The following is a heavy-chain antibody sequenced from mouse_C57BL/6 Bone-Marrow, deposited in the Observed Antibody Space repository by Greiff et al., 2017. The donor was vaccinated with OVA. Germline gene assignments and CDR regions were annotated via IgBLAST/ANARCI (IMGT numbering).Heavy chain of an antibody. D-gene: IGHD2-5*01. CDR2: ISDGGSYT. CDR1: GFTFSSYA. Sequence: DVKLVESGGGLVKPGGSLKLSCAASGFTFSSYAMSWVRQTPEKRLEWVATISDGGSYTYYPDNVKGRFTISRDNAKNNLYLQMSHLKSEDTAMYYCARDSNYDFDYWGQGTTLTVSS. V-gene: IGHV5-4*01. CDR3: ARDSNYDFDY. J-gene: IGHJ2*01.